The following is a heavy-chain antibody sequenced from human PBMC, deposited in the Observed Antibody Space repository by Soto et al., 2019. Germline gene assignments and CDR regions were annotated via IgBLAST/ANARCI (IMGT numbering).Heavy chain of an antibody. CDR1: GYTFIGHY. Sequence: ASVKVSCKASGYTFIGHYIHWVRQAPEQGPEWMGEIGPESGATRYAQKFQGRVTMTMDMSITTVYMELSNLSPDDTAVYYCGRGRSGQIVVFYWGQGTPVTVSS. D-gene: IGHD5-12*01. J-gene: IGHJ4*02. CDR2: IGPESGAT. CDR3: GRGRSGQIVVFY. V-gene: IGHV1-2*02.